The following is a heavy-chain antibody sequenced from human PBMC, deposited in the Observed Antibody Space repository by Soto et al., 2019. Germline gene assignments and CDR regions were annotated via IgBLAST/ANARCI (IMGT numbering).Heavy chain of an antibody. D-gene: IGHD1-26*01. CDR3: AREGGLWELKKGAFEI. CDR1: GFTFSSYS. CDR2: ISSSSSTI. Sequence: GVSLRLSCAASGFTFSSYSMNWVRQAPGKGLEWVSYISSSSSTIYYADSVKGRFTISRDNAKNSLYLQMNSLRDEDTAVYYCAREGGLWELKKGAFEIWGQGTMVTVSS. J-gene: IGHJ3*02. V-gene: IGHV3-48*02.